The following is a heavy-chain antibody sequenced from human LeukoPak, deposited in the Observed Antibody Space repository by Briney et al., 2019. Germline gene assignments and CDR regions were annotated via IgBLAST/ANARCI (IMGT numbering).Heavy chain of an antibody. CDR2: ISYDGSNK. J-gene: IGHJ3*02. V-gene: IGHV3-30*18. Sequence: GGSLRLSCAASGFTFSTYGLHWVRQAPGKGLEWVAFISYDGSNKYYTDSVKGRFTISRDNSKKMLYMQMNNLRTEDTAVYYCAKGGQSSEGFDIWGQGTMVTVSS. CDR3: AKGGQSSEGFDI. D-gene: IGHD2-15*01. CDR1: GFTFSTYG.